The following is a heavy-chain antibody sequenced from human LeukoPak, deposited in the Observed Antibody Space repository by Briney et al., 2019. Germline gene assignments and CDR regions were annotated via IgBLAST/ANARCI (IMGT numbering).Heavy chain of an antibody. J-gene: IGHJ3*02. Sequence: PGGSLRLSCAASGFTFSSYSMNWVRQAPGKGLEWVSSISSSSSYIYYADSVKGRFTISRDNAKNSLYLQMNSLRAEDTAVYYCAGAIVATDDAFDIWGQGTMVTVSS. D-gene: IGHD2-15*01. CDR1: GFTFSSYS. CDR2: ISSSSSYI. CDR3: AGAIVATDDAFDI. V-gene: IGHV3-21*01.